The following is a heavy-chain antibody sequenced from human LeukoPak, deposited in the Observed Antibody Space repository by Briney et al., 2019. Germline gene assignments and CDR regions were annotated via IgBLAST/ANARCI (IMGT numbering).Heavy chain of an antibody. J-gene: IGHJ5*02. CDR1: GGTFSSYA. CDR2: IIPILGIA. CDR3: ARESDIVVVPAAARGNWFDR. Sequence: SVKVSCKASGGTFSSYAISWVRQAPGQGLEWMGRIIPILGIANYAQKFQGRVTITADKSTSTAYMELSSLRSEDTAAYYCARESDIVVVPAAARGNWFDRGGQGTLVTVSS. V-gene: IGHV1-69*04. D-gene: IGHD2-2*01.